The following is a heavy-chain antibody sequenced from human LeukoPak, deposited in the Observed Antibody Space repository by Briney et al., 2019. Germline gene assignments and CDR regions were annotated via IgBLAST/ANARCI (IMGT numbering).Heavy chain of an antibody. Sequence: SETLSLTCTVSGGSISSYYWSWIRQPAGKGLEWIGRIYTSGSTNYNPSLKSRVTMSVDTSKNQFSLKLSSVTAADTAVYYCARSSRYYGSGSYSPHNWFDPWGQGTLVTVSS. V-gene: IGHV4-4*07. CDR1: GGSISSYY. CDR2: IYTSGST. D-gene: IGHD3-10*01. J-gene: IGHJ5*02. CDR3: ARSSRYYGSGSYSPHNWFDP.